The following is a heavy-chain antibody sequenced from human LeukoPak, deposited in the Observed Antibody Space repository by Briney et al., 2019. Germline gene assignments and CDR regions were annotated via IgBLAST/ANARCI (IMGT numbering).Heavy chain of an antibody. J-gene: IGHJ4*02. CDR2: IYYSGST. CDR1: GGSISSSSYY. V-gene: IGHV4-39*07. CDR3: ARRPGYSSGWYGRANFDY. Sequence: SETLSLTCTVSGGSISSSSYYWGWIRQPPGKGLEWIGSIYYSGSTYYNPSLKSRVTMSVDPSKNQFSLKLSSVTAADTAVYYCARRPGYSSGWYGRANFDYWGQGTLVTVSS. D-gene: IGHD6-19*01.